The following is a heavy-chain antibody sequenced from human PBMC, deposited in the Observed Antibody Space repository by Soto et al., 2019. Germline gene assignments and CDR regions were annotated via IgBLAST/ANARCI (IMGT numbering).Heavy chain of an antibody. CDR1: GFTFTSSA. J-gene: IGHJ6*02. V-gene: IGHV1-58*01. Sequence: SVKVSCKASGFTFTSSAVQWVRQARGQRLEWIGWIVVGSGNTNYAQKFQERVTITRDMSTSTACMELSSLRSEDTAVYYCAAGSTAMVTSEDYYYYYGMDVWGQGTTVTVSS. D-gene: IGHD5-18*01. CDR3: AAGSTAMVTSEDYYYYYGMDV. CDR2: IVVGSGNT.